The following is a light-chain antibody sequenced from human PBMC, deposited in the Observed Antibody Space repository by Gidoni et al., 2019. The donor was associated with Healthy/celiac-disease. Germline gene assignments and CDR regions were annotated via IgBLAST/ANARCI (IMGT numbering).Light chain of an antibody. J-gene: IGKJ2*01. Sequence: DIQMTQSPSTLSASVGDRVTITCRASQSISSWLAWYQQKPGKDPKLLIYKASSLESGVPSRFSGSRSGTEFTLTISSLQPDDFATYYCQQYNSYSLYTFGQGTKLEIK. CDR2: KAS. CDR1: QSISSW. CDR3: QQYNSYSLYT. V-gene: IGKV1-5*03.